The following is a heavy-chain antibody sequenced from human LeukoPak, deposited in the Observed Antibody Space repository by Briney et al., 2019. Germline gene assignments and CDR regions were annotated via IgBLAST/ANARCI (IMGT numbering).Heavy chain of an antibody. Sequence: PGGSLRLSCAASGFTFSSYAMSWVRQAPGKGLVWVSRINSDGSSTSYADSVKGRFTISRDNAKNTLYLQMNSLRAEDTAVYYCARVGTDYYDSSGSFDYWGQGTLVTVSS. CDR1: GFTFSSYA. CDR3: ARVGTDYYDSSGSFDY. CDR2: INSDGSST. J-gene: IGHJ4*02. V-gene: IGHV3-74*01. D-gene: IGHD3-22*01.